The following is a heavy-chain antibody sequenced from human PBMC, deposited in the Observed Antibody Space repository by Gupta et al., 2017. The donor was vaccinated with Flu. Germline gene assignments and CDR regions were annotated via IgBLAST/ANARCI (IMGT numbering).Heavy chain of an antibody. CDR1: FPTLG. CDR2: ISYDESNK. CDR3: AEPLSGTQRNFHS. J-gene: IGHJ4*02. D-gene: IGHD2-2*01. Sequence: FPTLGMRWVRQAPGKGLEWVATISYDESNKCFAASLTGRFSISRDKPKNTLYLQISGLRPCDTAVYYCAEPLSGTQRNFHSWGQGTLVTVS. V-gene: IGHV3-30*03.